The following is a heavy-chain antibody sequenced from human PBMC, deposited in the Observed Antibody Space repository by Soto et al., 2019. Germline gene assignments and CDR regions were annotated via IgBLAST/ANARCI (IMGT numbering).Heavy chain of an antibody. CDR2: ISSSGYI. V-gene: IGHV3-21*01. J-gene: IGHJ6*02. D-gene: IGHD2-15*01. CDR3: ARDCSGGSCYPGMDV. Sequence: KAGGSLRLSCAASGFNFNSYTINWVRQAPGKRLEWLSSISSSGYIFSTDSVRGRFTISRDNAKNSVYLQINSLRAEDTAVYFCARDCSGGSCYPGMDVWGRRTTVPV. CDR1: GFNFNSYT.